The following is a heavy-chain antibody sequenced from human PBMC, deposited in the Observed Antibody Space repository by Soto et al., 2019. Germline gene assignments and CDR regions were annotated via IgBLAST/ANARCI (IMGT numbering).Heavy chain of an antibody. CDR2: ISYDGSNK. CDR3: AKDSAGYFDY. V-gene: IGHV3-30*18. Sequence: LRLSCAASGFTFSSYGMHWVRQAPGKGLEWVAVISYDGSNKYYADSVKGRFTISRDNSKNTLYLQMNSLRAEDTAVYYCAKDSAGYFDYWGQGTLVTVSS. D-gene: IGHD6-13*01. CDR1: GFTFSSYG. J-gene: IGHJ4*02.